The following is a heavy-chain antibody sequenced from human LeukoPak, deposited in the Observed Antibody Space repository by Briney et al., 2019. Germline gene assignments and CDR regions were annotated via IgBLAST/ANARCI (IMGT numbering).Heavy chain of an antibody. CDR2: IYHSGST. V-gene: IGHV4-38-2*02. D-gene: IGHD6-13*01. Sequence: PSETLSLTCTVSGYSISSGYYWGWIRQPPGKGLEWIGSIYHSGSTSYNPSLKSRVTISVDTSKNQFSLKLSSVTAADTAVYYCARDVPGIAAAGTGWFDPWGQGTLVTVSS. CDR1: GYSISSGYY. CDR3: ARDVPGIAAAGTGWFDP. J-gene: IGHJ5*02.